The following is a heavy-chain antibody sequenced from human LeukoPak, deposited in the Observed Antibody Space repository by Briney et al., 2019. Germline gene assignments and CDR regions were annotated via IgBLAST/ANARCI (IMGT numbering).Heavy chain of an antibody. Sequence: SETLSLTCAVYGGSFSGYYWSWIRQPPGKGLEWIGEINHSGSTNYNPSLKSRVTISVDTSKNQFSLKLTSVTAADTAVYYCASSYYYGSSGYSYFDNWGQGTLVTVSS. CDR3: ASSYYYGSSGYSYFDN. CDR1: GGSFSGYY. D-gene: IGHD3-22*01. V-gene: IGHV4-34*01. CDR2: INHSGST. J-gene: IGHJ4*02.